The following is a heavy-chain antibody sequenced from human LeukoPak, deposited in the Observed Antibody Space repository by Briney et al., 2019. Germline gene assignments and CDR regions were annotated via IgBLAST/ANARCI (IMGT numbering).Heavy chain of an antibody. V-gene: IGHV3-66*01. D-gene: IGHD4-17*01. CDR2: IYSSGNT. CDR3: AKESFDYRDSDYLDY. Sequence: GGSLRLSCAASGFTFSTNYMSWVRQAPGKGLEWVSLIYSSGNTYYSDSAKGRFAISTANSKNTLYLQMNSLRVQDTAVYYSAKESFDYRDSDYLDYWGQGTLVTVSS. CDR1: GFTFSTNY. J-gene: IGHJ4*02.